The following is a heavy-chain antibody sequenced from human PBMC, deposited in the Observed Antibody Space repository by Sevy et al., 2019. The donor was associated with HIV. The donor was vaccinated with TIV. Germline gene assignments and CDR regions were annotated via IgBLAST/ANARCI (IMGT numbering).Heavy chain of an antibody. CDR2: ITNSGSAE. J-gene: IGHJ4*02. CDR1: WFTFSSYE. V-gene: IGHV3-48*03. Sequence: GGSLRLSCAASWFTFSSYEMNWVRQAPGKGLEWVSYITNSGSAEYYSDSVRGRFTISRDNTKNSLYLQMNSLRAEDTALYYCARDLPPSATTVAHFDYWGRGTLVTVSS. CDR3: ARDLPPSATTVAHFDY. D-gene: IGHD4-17*01.